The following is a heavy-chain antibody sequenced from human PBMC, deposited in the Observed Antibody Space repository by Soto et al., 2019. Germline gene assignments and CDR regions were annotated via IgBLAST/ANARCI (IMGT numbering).Heavy chain of an antibody. D-gene: IGHD1-26*01. J-gene: IGHJ4*02. CDR3: VRGRKVGNTGYYFDY. CDR1: GVSFSDYY. V-gene: IGHV3-11*06. CDR2: ISSGGDYT. Sequence: QVHLVESGGDLVKPGGSLRLSCAASGVSFSDYYMSWIRQAPGRGLEWVSYISSGGDYTYYADSVRGRFTISRDNAKNSLDLQMNGLGVEDTAVYFCVRGRKVGNTGYYFDYWGQGTLVTVSS.